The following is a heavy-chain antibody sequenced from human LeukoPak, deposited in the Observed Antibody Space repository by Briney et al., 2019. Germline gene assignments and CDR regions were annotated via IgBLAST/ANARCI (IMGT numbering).Heavy chain of an antibody. CDR2: IYHSGST. CDR1: GYSISSGYY. D-gene: IGHD2-8*01. Sequence: TSETLSLTCTVSGYSISSGYYWGWIRQPPGKGLEWIGSIYHSGSTYYNPSLKSRVTISVDTSKNQLSLKLSSVTAADTAVYYCARDPRMADYWGQGALVTVSS. V-gene: IGHV4-38-2*02. J-gene: IGHJ4*02. CDR3: ARDPRMADY.